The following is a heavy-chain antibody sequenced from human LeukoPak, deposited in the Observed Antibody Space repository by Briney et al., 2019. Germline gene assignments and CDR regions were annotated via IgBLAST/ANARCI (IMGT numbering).Heavy chain of an antibody. J-gene: IGHJ4*02. CDR1: GFTFSSYA. V-gene: IGHV3-23*01. CDR2: ISGSGGST. CDR3: AKRDCSGGSCYPYFDY. D-gene: IGHD2-15*01. Sequence: GGSLRLSCAASGFTFSSYAMSWVRQAPGKGLEWVSAISGSGGSTYYADSVKGRFTISRDNSKSTLYLQMNSLRAEDTAVYYCAKRDCSGGSCYPYFDYWGQGTLVTVSS.